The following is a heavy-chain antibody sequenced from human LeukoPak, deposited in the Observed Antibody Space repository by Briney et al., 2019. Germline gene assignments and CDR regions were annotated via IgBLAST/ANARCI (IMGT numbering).Heavy chain of an antibody. CDR3: ARDRREYIAAAGPPDFDY. CDR2: ISAYNGNT. D-gene: IGHD6-13*01. J-gene: IGHJ4*02. Sequence: ASVKVSCKASGYTFTSYGISWVRQAPGQGLEWMGRISAYNGNTNYAQKLQGRVTMTTDTSTSTAYTELRSLRSDDTAVYYCARDRREYIAAAGPPDFDYWGQGTLVTVSS. V-gene: IGHV1-18*01. CDR1: GYTFTSYG.